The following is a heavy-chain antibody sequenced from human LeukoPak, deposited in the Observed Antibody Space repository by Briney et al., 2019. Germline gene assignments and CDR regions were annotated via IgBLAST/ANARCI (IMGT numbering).Heavy chain of an antibody. CDR1: GLTISNNY. D-gene: IGHD4-17*01. CDR3: AHGDYPLTY. V-gene: IGHV3-66*01. J-gene: IGHJ4*02. Sequence: GWSLRLSCAASGLTISNNYWHWVRQAPGKRPEWVSIIYANGDTLYAASVRGRFTFSRDNSKNTLYLQMNSLRAEDTAIYYCAHGDYPLTYWGQGTLVTVSS. CDR2: IYANGDT.